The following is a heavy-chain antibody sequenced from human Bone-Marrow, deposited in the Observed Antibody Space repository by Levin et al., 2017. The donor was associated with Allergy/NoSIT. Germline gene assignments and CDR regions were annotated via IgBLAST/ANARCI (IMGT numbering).Heavy chain of an antibody. D-gene: IGHD2-2*01. CDR3: SSSDVGVVPSAIYYYGMDF. V-gene: IGHV3-72*01. CDR1: RFIFRDHY. CDR2: TKNKANSYTT. Sequence: GGSLRLSCAASRFIFRDHYIDWVRQAPGKGLEWVGRTKNKANSYTTEYAASVKGRFTISRDDSKNSVYLQMNSLKSEDTAVYYCSSSDVGVVPSAIYYYGMDFWGQGTTVTVSS. J-gene: IGHJ6*02.